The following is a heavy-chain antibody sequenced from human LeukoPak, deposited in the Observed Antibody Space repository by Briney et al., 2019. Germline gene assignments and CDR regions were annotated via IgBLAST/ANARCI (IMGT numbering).Heavy chain of an antibody. CDR1: GFTFSDYY. J-gene: IGHJ6*03. CDR2: ISSSGSTI. Sequence: PGGSLRLSCAASGFTFSDYYKSWIRQAPGKGLEWVSDISSSGSTIYYADSVKGRFTISRDNSKNTLYLQMNSLRAEDTAVYYCAKDWNDFWSGYDYYYYYYMDVWGKGTTVTVSS. CDR3: AKDWNDFWSGYDYYYYYYMDV. V-gene: IGHV3-11*04. D-gene: IGHD3-3*01.